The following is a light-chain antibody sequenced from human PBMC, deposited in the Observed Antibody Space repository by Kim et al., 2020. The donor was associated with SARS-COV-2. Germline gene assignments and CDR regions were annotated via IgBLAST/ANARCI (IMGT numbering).Light chain of an antibody. CDR3: HLYGSSPL. V-gene: IGKV3-20*01. J-gene: IGKJ3*01. CDR2: GAS. Sequence: EIVLTQSPGTLSLSPGERVTLSCRASQSVSSNYLAWYQQKPGQAPRLLIYGASSRATDIPDRFSGSGSGTDFTLTISRLEAEDFAVYYCHLYGSSPLFGPGTKVD. CDR1: QSVSSNY.